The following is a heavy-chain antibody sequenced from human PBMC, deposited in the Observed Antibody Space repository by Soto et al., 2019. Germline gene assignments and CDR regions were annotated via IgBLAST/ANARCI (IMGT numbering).Heavy chain of an antibody. CDR3: ARDQTIAVAGSRWFDP. CDR2: ISAYNGNT. V-gene: IGHV1-18*01. CDR1: GYTFTSYG. D-gene: IGHD6-19*01. Sequence: GASVKVSCKASGYTFTSYGISWVRRAPGQGLEWMGWISAYNGNTNYAQKLQGRVTMTTDTSTSTAYMELRSLRSDDTAVYYCARDQTIAVAGSRWFDPWGQGTLVTVAS. J-gene: IGHJ5*02.